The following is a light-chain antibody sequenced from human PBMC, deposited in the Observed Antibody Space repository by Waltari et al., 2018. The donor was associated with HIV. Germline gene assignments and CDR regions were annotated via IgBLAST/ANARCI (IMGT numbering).Light chain of an antibody. CDR3: GTWDNSLSAWV. CDR2: VNH. V-gene: IGLV1-51*01. Sequence: QSVLTQPPSVSAAPGQKVTISCSGSTSIIGNTFVSWYQQFPGTAPKLLIYVNHERPSGIPDRVSGSRSGTSATLGTTGLQAGDEAEYYCGTWDNSLSAWVFGGGTKVTVL. CDR1: TSIIGNTF. J-gene: IGLJ3*02.